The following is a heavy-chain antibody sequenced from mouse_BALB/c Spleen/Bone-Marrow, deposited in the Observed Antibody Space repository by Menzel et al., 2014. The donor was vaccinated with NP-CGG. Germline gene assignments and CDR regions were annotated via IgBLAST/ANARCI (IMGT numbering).Heavy chain of an antibody. J-gene: IGHJ2*01. V-gene: IGHV1-84*02. CDR1: GYTFTNYY. CDR3: ARSAYYGNYGGY. D-gene: IGHD2-10*01. Sequence: VQLQQSGPELVKPGASVKISCKASGYTFTNYYINWVKRKPGRGPEWIGWIYPGSGNTKYNEKFKGKATLTVDTSSSTAYMQLSSLTSEDIAVYFCARSAYYGNYGGYWGQGTTLTVSS. CDR2: IYPGSGNT.